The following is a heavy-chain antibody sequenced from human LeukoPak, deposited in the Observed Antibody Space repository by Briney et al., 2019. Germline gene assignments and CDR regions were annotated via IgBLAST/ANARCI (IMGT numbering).Heavy chain of an antibody. CDR2: ISSSGSTI. CDR1: GLTFSSYE. D-gene: IGHD6-19*01. V-gene: IGHV3-48*03. Sequence: GGSLRLSCAASGLTFSSYEMNWVRQAPGKGLEWVSYISSSGSTIYYADSVKGRFTISRDNAKNSLYLQMNSLRAEDTAVYYCARRFGGWYFYYYGMDVWGQGTTVTVSS. CDR3: ARRFGGWYFYYYGMDV. J-gene: IGHJ6*02.